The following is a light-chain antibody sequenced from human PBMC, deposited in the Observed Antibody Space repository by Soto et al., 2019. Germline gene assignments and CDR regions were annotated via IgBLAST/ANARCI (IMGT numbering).Light chain of an antibody. CDR3: STYAGNSYV. CDR2: DVN. V-gene: IGLV2-11*01. CDR1: SSDVGGYNY. J-gene: IGLJ1*01. Sequence: QSVLTQPRSVSGSPGQSVTISCTGTSSDVGGYNYVSWYQQHPGKAPKVVIYDVNKRPSGVPDRFSGSKSGNTASLTISGLQADDEADYFCSTYAGNSYVFGTGTKLTVL.